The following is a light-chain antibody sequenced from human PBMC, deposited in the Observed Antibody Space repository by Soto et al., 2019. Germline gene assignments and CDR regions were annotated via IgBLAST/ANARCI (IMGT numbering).Light chain of an antibody. CDR2: GAS. CDR1: QRISNSY. Sequence: EIVLTQSPGTLSLSPGERATLSCRASQRISNSYLAWYQQKPGQAPRLLISGASSRATGIPDRFSGSGSGTDCTLTISRLEPEDFAVYYCQQYNNSPFTFGPGTKVDIK. V-gene: IGKV3-20*01. CDR3: QQYNNSPFT. J-gene: IGKJ3*01.